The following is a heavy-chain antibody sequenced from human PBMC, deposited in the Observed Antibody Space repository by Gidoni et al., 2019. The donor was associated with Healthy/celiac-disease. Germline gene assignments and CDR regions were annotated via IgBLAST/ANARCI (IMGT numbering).Heavy chain of an antibody. CDR3: ARFPRCTNGVCYKKGAFDI. CDR2: INHSGST. J-gene: IGHJ3*02. CDR1: GGSFSGYY. V-gene: IGHV4-34*01. Sequence: QLQLQQWGAGLLKPSETLSLTCAVYGGSFSGYYWRWIRQPPGKGLEWIGEINHSGSTNYNPSLKSRVTISVDTSKNQFSLKLSSVTAADTAVYYCARFPRCTNGVCYKKGAFDIWGQGTMVTVSS. D-gene: IGHD2-8*01.